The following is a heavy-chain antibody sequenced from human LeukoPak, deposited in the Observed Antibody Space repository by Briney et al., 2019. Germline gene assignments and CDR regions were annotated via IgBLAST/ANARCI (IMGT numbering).Heavy chain of an antibody. Sequence: GVALRLSCAASGFIFSNYAMTWVRQAPGKGLKWVSILGGLSESVYYPDSVKGRFTVSRDNSKDTLYLEIDSLRGEDTATYYCARRWLGDPYGMDVWGQGTTVTVSS. V-gene: IGHV3-23*01. CDR2: LGGLSESV. J-gene: IGHJ6*02. D-gene: IGHD3-10*01. CDR3: ARRWLGDPYGMDV. CDR1: GFIFSNYA.